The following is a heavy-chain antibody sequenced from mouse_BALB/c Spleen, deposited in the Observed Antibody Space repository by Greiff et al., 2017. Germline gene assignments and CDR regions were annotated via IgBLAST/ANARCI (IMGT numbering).Heavy chain of an antibody. CDR3: AKGLTFYYYAMDY. CDR1: GFTFSSFG. D-gene: IGHD4-1*01. Sequence: DVHLVESGGGLVQPGGSRKLSCAASGFTFSSFGMHWVRQAPEKGLEWVAYISSGSSTIYYADTVKGRFTISRDNPKNTLFLQMTSLRSEDTAMYYCAKGLTFYYYAMDYWGQGTSVTVSS. J-gene: IGHJ4*01. V-gene: IGHV5-17*02. CDR2: ISSGSSTI.